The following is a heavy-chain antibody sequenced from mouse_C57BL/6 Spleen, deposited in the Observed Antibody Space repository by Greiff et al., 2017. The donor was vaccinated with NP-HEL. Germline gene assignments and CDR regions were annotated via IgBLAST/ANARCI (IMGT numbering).Heavy chain of an antibody. CDR1: GYAFSSSW. CDR3: ARPLWDERYFDY. Sequence: QVQLKQSGPELVKPGASVKISCKASGYAFSSSWMNWVKQRPGKGLEWIGRIYPGDGDTNYNGKFKGKATLTADKSSSTAYMQLSSLTSEDSAVYFCARPLWDERYFDYWGQGTTLTVSS. CDR2: IYPGDGDT. J-gene: IGHJ2*01. D-gene: IGHD4-1*01. V-gene: IGHV1-82*01.